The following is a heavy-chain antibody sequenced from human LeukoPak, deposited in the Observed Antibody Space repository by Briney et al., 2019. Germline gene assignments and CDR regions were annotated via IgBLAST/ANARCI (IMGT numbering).Heavy chain of an antibody. Sequence: RGESLKISCKGSGYSFTSYWIGGVRQMPGKGLEWMGIIYPGDSDTRYSPSFQGQVTISADKSISTAYLQWSSLKASDTAMYYCARLRDSSGYYVSYWGQGTLVTVSS. CDR1: GYSFTSYW. D-gene: IGHD3-22*01. CDR3: ARLRDSSGYYVSY. CDR2: IYPGDSDT. V-gene: IGHV5-51*01. J-gene: IGHJ4*02.